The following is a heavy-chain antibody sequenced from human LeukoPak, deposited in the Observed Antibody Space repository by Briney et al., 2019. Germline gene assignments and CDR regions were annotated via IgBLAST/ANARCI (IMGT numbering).Heavy chain of an antibody. CDR1: GFTFSSYA. V-gene: IGHV3-30-3*01. J-gene: IGHJ4*02. Sequence: GGSLRLSCAASGFTFSSYAMHWVRQAPGKGLEWVAVISYDGSNKYYADSVKGRFTISRDNSKNTLYLQMNSLRAEDTAVYYCARGMVGVKAPNFDYWGQGTLVTVSS. CDR3: ARGMVGVKAPNFDY. D-gene: IGHD3-10*01. CDR2: ISYDGSNK.